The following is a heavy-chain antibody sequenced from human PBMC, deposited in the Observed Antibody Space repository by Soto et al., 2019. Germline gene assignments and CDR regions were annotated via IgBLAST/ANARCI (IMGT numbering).Heavy chain of an antibody. J-gene: IGHJ6*02. CDR3: ARLLYGSGSYNSYGLDV. V-gene: IGHV4-39*01. Sequence: SETLSLTCTVSGGSISSSSYYWGWIRQPPGKGLEWIGSIYYSGSTYYNPSLKSRVTISVDTSKNQFSLKLSSVTAADTAVYYCARLLYGSGSYNSYGLDVWGQGTTVTVSS. D-gene: IGHD3-10*01. CDR1: GGSISSSSYY. CDR2: IYYSGST.